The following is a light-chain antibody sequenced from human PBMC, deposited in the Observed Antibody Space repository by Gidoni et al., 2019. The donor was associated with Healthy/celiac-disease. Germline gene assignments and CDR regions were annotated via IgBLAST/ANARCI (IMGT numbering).Light chain of an antibody. CDR2: DAS. CDR3: QQYDNLSWT. Sequence: DIKMTQSPSSLSASVGDRVTITCQASQDISNYLNWYQQKPGKAPKLLIYDASNLEKGVPSRFSGSGSGTDFTFTISSLQPEDIATYYCQQYDNLSWTFGQGTKVEIK. CDR1: QDISNY. J-gene: IGKJ1*01. V-gene: IGKV1-33*01.